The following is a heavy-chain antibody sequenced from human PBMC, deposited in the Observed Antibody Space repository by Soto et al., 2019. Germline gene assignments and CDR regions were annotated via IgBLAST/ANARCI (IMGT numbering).Heavy chain of an antibody. V-gene: IGHV3-30*18. CDR1: GFTFSSYG. CDR2: ISYDGSNK. J-gene: IGHJ6*02. D-gene: IGHD6-13*01. Sequence: QVQLVESGGGVVQPGRSLRLSCAASGFTFSSYGMHWVRQAPGKGLEWVAVISYDGSNKYYADSVKGRFTISRENTKNTLYQQMNSLRAEDTAVYYCAKDAAAGPYYYYGLDVWGQGTTVTVSS. CDR3: AKDAAAGPYYYYGLDV.